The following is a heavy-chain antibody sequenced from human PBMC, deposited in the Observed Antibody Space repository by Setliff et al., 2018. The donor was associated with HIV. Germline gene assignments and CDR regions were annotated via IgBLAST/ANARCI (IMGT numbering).Heavy chain of an antibody. CDR1: GFTFDDYT. V-gene: IGHV3-43D*04. Sequence: GGSLRLSCAASGFTFDDYTMHWVRQAPGKGLEWISLISWNGGSKDYAESVKGRFTISRDNSKTSLYLQMNSLGAEDTAVYYCAKDNLYSSGIYQFDYWGQGTMVTVSS. J-gene: IGHJ4*02. CDR3: AKDNLYSSGIYQFDY. D-gene: IGHD3-10*01. CDR2: ISWNGGSK.